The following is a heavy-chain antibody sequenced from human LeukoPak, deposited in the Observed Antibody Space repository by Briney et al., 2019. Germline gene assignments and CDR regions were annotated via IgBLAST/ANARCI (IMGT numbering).Heavy chain of an antibody. CDR1: GFTFSDYY. J-gene: IGHJ6*04. D-gene: IGHD2-2*01. V-gene: IGHV3-11*04. CDR2: ISSSGSTI. CDR3: ARDIVVVPAASGLDV. Sequence: GGSLRLSCAASGFTFSDYYMSWIRQAPGKGLEWVSYISSSGSTIYYADSVKGRFTISRDNAKNSLYLQMNSLRAEDTAVYYCARDIVVVPAASGLDVWGKGTTVTVSS.